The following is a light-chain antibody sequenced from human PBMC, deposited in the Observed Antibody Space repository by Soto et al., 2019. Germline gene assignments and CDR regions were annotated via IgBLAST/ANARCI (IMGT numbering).Light chain of an antibody. J-gene: IGKJ1*01. Sequence: EIVMTQAPASLSVSPGGRATLSCRASQSISDTLAWYQQKPGQAPRLLIYGASKRATGFPARFSGSGSGTDFTLTISSLQSEDFAVYYCQQYNNWPWTFGQGTKVDIK. CDR1: QSISDT. CDR2: GAS. V-gene: IGKV3-15*01. CDR3: QQYNNWPWT.